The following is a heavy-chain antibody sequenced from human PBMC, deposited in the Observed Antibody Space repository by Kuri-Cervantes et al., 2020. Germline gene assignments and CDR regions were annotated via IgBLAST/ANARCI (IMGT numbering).Heavy chain of an antibody. V-gene: IGHV3-23*01. Sequence: GGSLRLSCAASGFTFSSTHGMSWVRQAPGKGLEWVSSVSGSGDSTFYADSVKGRFTISRGNAKNSLYLQMNSLRAEDTALYYCARYADYDTGHEDYWGQGTLVTVSS. CDR3: ARYADYDTGHEDY. D-gene: IGHD4-17*01. CDR1: GFTFSSTHG. J-gene: IGHJ4*02. CDR2: VSGSGDST.